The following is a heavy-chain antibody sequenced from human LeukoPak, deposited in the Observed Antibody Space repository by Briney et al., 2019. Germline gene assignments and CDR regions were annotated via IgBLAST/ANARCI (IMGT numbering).Heavy chain of an antibody. D-gene: IGHD5-18*01. Sequence: PSETLSLTCTVSGGSISSGSYYWSWIRQPAGKGLEWIGRIYTSGSTNYNPSLKSRVTISVDTSKNQFSLKLSSVTAADTAVYYCARVYGYPLIWGQGTLVTVSS. J-gene: IGHJ4*02. V-gene: IGHV4-61*02. CDR2: IYTSGST. CDR1: GGSISSGSYY. CDR3: ARVYGYPLI.